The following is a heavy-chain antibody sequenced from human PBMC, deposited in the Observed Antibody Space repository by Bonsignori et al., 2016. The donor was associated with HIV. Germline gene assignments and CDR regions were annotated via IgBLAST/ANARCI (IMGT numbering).Heavy chain of an antibody. J-gene: IGHJ6*03. V-gene: IGHV1-8*01. Sequence: ASVKVSCKASGYTFTSYDINWVRQATGQGLEWMGWMNPNSGNTGYAQKFQGRVTMTRNTSISTAYMELSSLRSEDTAVYYCARSYTYYDFWSGYSYYYYYMDVWGKGTTVTVSS. CDR1: GYTFTSYD. CDR3: ARSYTYYDFWSGYSYYYYYMDV. CDR2: MNPNSGNT. D-gene: IGHD3-3*01.